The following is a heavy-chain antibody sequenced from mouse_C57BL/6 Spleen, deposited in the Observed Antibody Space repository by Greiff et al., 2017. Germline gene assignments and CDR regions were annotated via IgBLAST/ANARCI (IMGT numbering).Heavy chain of an antibody. CDR1: GYSFTDYN. Sequence: VQLQQSGPELVKPGASVTISCKASGYSFTDYNMNWVKQSNGKSLEWIGVINPNYGTTSYNQKFKGKATLTVDHSSSPAYMPLNSLTSYDSAVYYCARGELRGGFDYWGQGTTRTVSS. D-gene: IGHD1-1*01. J-gene: IGHJ2*01. V-gene: IGHV1-39*01. CDR2: INPNYGTT. CDR3: ARGELRGGFDY.